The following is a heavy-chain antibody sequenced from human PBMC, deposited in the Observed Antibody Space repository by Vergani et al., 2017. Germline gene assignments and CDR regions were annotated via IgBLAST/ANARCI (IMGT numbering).Heavy chain of an antibody. D-gene: IGHD6-6*01. CDR1: GYTFTGYY. J-gene: IGHJ6*02. V-gene: IGHV1-2*04. Sequence: QVQLVQSGAEVKKPGASVKVSCKASGYTFTGYYMHWVRQAPGQGLEWMGWINPNSGGTNYAQKFQGWFTMTRETSIRTAYMELSRLGADDTAVYYCARSLGDSSSSEYYYGMDVWGQGTTVTVSS. CDR2: INPNSGGT. CDR3: ARSLGDSSSSEYYYGMDV.